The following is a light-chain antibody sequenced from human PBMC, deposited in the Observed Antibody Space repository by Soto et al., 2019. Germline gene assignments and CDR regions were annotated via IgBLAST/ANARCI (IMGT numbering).Light chain of an antibody. Sequence: EIVLTQSPATLSLSPGERATLSCRASQSVSSYLAWYQQKPGQAPRLLIYDASNRATGIPARFSGSGSGTDLTLTISSLEPEDFAVYYCQQRSNWPPVFGPGTKVDI. J-gene: IGKJ3*01. CDR2: DAS. CDR1: QSVSSY. CDR3: QQRSNWPPV. V-gene: IGKV3-11*01.